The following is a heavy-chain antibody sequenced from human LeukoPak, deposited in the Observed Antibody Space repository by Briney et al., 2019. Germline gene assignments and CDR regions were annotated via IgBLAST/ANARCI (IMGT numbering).Heavy chain of an antibody. Sequence: PSETLSLTCTFSGGSISRYYWSWIRQPPGRGLEGIGYIYYSGSTNYNPSLKSRITISVDTSKNQFSLKLSSVTAADTAVYYCARGGEGYDILTGGYFDYWGQGTLVTVSS. CDR2: IYYSGST. CDR3: ARGGEGYDILTGGYFDY. D-gene: IGHD3-9*01. V-gene: IGHV4-59*01. J-gene: IGHJ4*02. CDR1: GGSISRYY.